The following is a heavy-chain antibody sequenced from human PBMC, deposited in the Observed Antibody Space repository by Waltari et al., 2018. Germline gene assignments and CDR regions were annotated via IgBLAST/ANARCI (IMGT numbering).Heavy chain of an antibody. CDR3: ARNNYDSAGLYDY. CDR2: ISRSSSTI. D-gene: IGHD3-22*01. CDR1: GFTFSTYA. J-gene: IGHJ4*02. V-gene: IGHV3-48*02. Sequence: EVQLVESGRKLVQPGGSLRLSCGASGFTFSTYAMNWVRQTPGKGLEWVSYISRSSSTIYYADSVEGRFAVSRDNAKNSLYLQMSSLRDDDTAVYYCARNNYDSAGLYDYWGQGTLVTVSS.